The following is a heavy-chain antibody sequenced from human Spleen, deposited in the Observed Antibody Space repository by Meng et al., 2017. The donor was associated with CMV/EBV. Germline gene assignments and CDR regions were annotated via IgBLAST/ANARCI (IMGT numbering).Heavy chain of an antibody. V-gene: IGHV4-39*07. CDR2: IYYSGST. Sequence: SETLSLTCTVSGGSISSESYYWGWIRQPPGQGLEWIGSIYYSGSTYYNPSLKSRVTISVDTSKNQFSLKLSSVTAADTAVYFCARDDDDFWSGYSYWGQGTLVTVSS. J-gene: IGHJ4*02. CDR3: ARDDDDFWSGYSY. CDR1: GGSISSESYY. D-gene: IGHD3-3*01.